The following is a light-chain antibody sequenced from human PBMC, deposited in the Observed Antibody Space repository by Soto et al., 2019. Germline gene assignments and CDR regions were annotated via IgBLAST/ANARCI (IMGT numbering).Light chain of an antibody. CDR1: QSVSSSY. Sequence: EIVLTHSPGTLSLSPGERATLSCMGSQSVSSSYLAWYQQKPGQAPRLLIYGASTRATGIPARFSGSGSGTEFSLTINSLQSEDFAVYYCQEYNTWPWTFGQGTKVDIK. CDR2: GAS. V-gene: IGKV3-15*01. CDR3: QEYNTWPWT. J-gene: IGKJ1*01.